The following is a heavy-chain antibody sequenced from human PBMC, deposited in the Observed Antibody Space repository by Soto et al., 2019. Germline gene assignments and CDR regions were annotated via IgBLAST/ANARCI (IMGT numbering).Heavy chain of an antibody. J-gene: IGHJ5*02. Sequence: PSETLSLTCTVSGGSISTYYWSWIRQPPGKGLEWMGYVSYSGSTNYNPSLKSRVTISVDKSKNQFSLKLSSVTAADTAVYYCARGAAYSGYDFGRFDPWGQGXLVTVYS. CDR3: ARGAAYSGYDFGRFDP. CDR1: GGSISTYY. V-gene: IGHV4-59*01. CDR2: VSYSGST. D-gene: IGHD5-12*01.